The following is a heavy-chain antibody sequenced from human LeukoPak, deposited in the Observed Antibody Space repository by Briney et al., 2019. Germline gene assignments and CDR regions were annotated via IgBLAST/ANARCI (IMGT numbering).Heavy chain of an antibody. CDR3: ARCYYDFWSGYYTGGWFDP. D-gene: IGHD3-3*01. J-gene: IGHJ5*02. CDR1: GYSISSGYY. Sequence: PSETLSLTCAVSGYSISSGYYWGWIRQPPGKGLEWIGSIYHSGSTSYNPSLKSRVTISVDTSKNQFSLKLSSVTAADTAVYYCARCYYDFWSGYYTGGWFDPWGQGTLVTVSS. CDR2: IYHSGST. V-gene: IGHV4-38-2*01.